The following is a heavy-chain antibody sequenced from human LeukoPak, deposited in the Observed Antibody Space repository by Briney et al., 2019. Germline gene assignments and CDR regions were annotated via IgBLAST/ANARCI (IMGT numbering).Heavy chain of an antibody. V-gene: IGHV3-72*01. J-gene: IGHJ3*01. D-gene: IGHD2-2*01. Sequence: GGSLRLACAAAGLTVSYHDMGWGRQAAGRWREWIVRTRNRISGYTTAYAASVRGRFTVSRDDSKNSLYLPMTSLKIQDTAVYFCVRGAYCISSYCPDAFTRWGPGTLVTVSS. CDR1: GLTVSYHD. CDR3: VRGAYCISSYCPDAFTR. CDR2: TRNRISGYTT.